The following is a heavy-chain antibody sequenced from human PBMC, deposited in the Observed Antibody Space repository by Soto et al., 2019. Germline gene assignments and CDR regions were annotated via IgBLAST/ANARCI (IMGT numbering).Heavy chain of an antibody. CDR1: GYTFTAYH. D-gene: IGHD3-10*02. CDR3: ARNMDYYYGRGSGNGHGV. J-gene: IGHJ6*02. V-gene: IGHV1-2*02. CDR2: LNPKFGDT. Sequence: QVRLVQSGAEVKEPGDSVRVSCEASGYTFTAYHIHWVRQAPGQGLEWMGWLNPKFGDTGYAQDFQGRVSMTSDMSISTVYMELSRLTSDDTAIYYCARNMDYYYGRGSGNGHGVWGQGTTVTVFS.